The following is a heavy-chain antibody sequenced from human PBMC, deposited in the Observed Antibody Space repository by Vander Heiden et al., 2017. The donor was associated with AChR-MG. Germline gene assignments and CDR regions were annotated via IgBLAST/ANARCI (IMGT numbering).Heavy chain of an antibody. CDR1: GGTFRSYA. J-gene: IGHJ5*02. CDR2: IIPICGTA. Sequence: QVQLVQSGAEVKKPGSSVKFSFKSSGGTFRSYALSWVRQAPGQGLEWRGGIIPICGTAKYAQKCQGRVTITADESTSTAYMERSRLRYEDTAVYYCARDPSIAARPRSWFDPWGQGTLVTVSS. CDR3: ARDPSIAARPRSWFDP. V-gene: IGHV1-69*01. D-gene: IGHD6-6*01.